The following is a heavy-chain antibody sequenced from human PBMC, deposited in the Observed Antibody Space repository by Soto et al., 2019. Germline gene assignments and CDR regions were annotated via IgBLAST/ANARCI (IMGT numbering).Heavy chain of an antibody. CDR1: GYTFTSYA. J-gene: IGHJ4*02. CDR3: ARVSGWYFFDY. CDR2: INAGNGNT. Sequence: QVQLVQSGAEEKKPGASVKVSCKASGYTFTSYAMHWVRQAPGQRLEWMGWINAGNGNTKYSQKFQGRVTITRDTSASTVYMELSSLRSEDTAVYYCARVSGWYFFDYWGQGTLVTVSS. V-gene: IGHV1-3*05. D-gene: IGHD6-19*01.